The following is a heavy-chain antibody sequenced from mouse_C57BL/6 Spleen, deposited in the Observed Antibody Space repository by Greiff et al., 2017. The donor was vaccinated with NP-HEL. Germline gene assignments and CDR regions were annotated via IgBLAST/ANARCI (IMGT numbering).Heavy chain of an antibody. CDR2: ISDGGSYT. J-gene: IGHJ3*01. Sequence: EVRLVESGGGLVKPGGSLKLSCAASGFTFSSYAMSWVRQTPEKRLEWVATISDGGSYTYYPDNVKGRFTISRDNAKNNLYLQMSHLKSEDTAIYYCSGAAYWGQGTLVPVSS. CDR1: GFTFSSYA. V-gene: IGHV5-4*03. CDR3: SGAAY.